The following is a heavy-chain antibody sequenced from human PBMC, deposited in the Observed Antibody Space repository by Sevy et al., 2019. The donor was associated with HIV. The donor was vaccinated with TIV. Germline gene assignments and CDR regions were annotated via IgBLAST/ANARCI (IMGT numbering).Heavy chain of an antibody. CDR2: ISSSSSTI. J-gene: IGHJ6*03. V-gene: IGHV3-48*02. D-gene: IGHD2-2*01. Sequence: GESLKISCAASGFTFSSYSMNWVRQAPGKGLEWVSYISSSSSTIYYADSVKGRFTISRDNAKNSLYLPMNSLRDEDTAVYYCARDGGRGIVVVPAAIHYMDVWGKGTTVTVSS. CDR3: ARDGGRGIVVVPAAIHYMDV. CDR1: GFTFSSYS.